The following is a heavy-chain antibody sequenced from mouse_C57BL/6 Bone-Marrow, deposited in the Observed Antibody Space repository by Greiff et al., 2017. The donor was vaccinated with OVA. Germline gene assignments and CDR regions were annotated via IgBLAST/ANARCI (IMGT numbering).Heavy chain of an antibody. D-gene: IGHD1-1*01. V-gene: IGHV14-4*01. CDR1: GFNIKDDY. CDR2: IDPENGDT. J-gene: IGHJ2*01. CDR3: TTYRYYYGNY. Sequence: EVKLQESGAELVRPGASVKLSCTASGFNIKDDYMHWVKQRPEQGLEWIGWIDPENGDTEYASKFQGKATITADTSSNTAYLQLSSLTSEDTAVYYCTTYRYYYGNYWGQGTTLTVSS.